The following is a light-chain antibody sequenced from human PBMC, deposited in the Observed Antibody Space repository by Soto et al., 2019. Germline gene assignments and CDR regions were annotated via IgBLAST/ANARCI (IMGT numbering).Light chain of an antibody. J-gene: IGLJ1*01. CDR1: SSNIEDNY. CDR2: EDN. V-gene: IGLV1-51*02. CDR3: QSYDSSLSALYV. Sequence: QSVLTQPLSVSAAPGQKVTISCSGSSSNIEDNYVSWYQQLPGTAPKLLIYEDNRRPSGIPDRFSGSKSGTSATLGITGLQAEDEADYYCQSYDSSLSALYVFGTGTKLTVL.